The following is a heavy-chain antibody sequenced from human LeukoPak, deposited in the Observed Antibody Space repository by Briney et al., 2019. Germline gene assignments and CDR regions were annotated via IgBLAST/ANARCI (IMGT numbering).Heavy chain of an antibody. D-gene: IGHD3-22*01. CDR3: ASPTYYYDSSGGADY. CDR1: GFTFSSYA. Sequence: GGSLRLSCAASGFTFSSYAMHWVRQAPGKGLEWVAVISYDGSNKYYADSVKGRFTISRDNSKNTLYLQMNSLRAEDTAVYYCASPTYYYDSSGGADYWGQGTLVTVSS. J-gene: IGHJ4*02. V-gene: IGHV3-30*04. CDR2: ISYDGSNK.